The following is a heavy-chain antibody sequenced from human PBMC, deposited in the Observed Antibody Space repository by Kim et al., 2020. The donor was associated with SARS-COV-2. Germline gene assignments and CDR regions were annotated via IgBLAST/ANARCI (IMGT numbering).Heavy chain of an antibody. Sequence: SETLSLTCTVSGGSISSSSYYWGWIRQPPGKGLEWIGSIYYSGSTYYNPSLKSRVTISVDTSKNQFSLKLSSVTAADTAVYYCARPLWFGESDYYYYYGMDVWGQGTTVTVSS. CDR2: IYYSGST. D-gene: IGHD3-10*01. V-gene: IGHV4-39*01. J-gene: IGHJ6*02. CDR3: ARPLWFGESDYYYYYGMDV. CDR1: GGSISSSSYY.